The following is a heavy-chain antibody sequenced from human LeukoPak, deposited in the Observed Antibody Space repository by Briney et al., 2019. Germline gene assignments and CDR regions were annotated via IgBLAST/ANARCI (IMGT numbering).Heavy chain of an antibody. D-gene: IGHD5-18*01. CDR2: IYWNDDK. Sequence: SGPTLVNPTQTLTLTCTFSGFSLSTSGVGVGWIRQPPGKALEWLALIYWNDDKRYSPSLKTRLTISKDTSKNQVVLTMTNMDPVDTATYYCARIQRERNWFDPWGQGTLVTVSS. V-gene: IGHV2-5*01. J-gene: IGHJ5*02. CDR3: ARIQRERNWFDP. CDR1: GFSLSTSGVG.